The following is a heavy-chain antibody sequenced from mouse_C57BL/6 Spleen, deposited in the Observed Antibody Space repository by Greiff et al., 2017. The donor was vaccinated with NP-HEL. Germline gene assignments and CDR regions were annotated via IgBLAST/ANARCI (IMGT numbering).Heavy chain of an antibody. Sequence: QVQLQQPGAELVKPGASVKLSCKASGYTFTSYWMHWVKQRPGQGLAWIGMIHPNSGSTNYNEKFKSKATLTVDKSSSTAYMQLSSLTSEDSAVYYCAREGTRGAMDYWGQGTSVTVSS. D-gene: IGHD3-3*01. CDR3: AREGTRGAMDY. CDR2: IHPNSGST. V-gene: IGHV1-64*01. J-gene: IGHJ4*01. CDR1: GYTFTSYW.